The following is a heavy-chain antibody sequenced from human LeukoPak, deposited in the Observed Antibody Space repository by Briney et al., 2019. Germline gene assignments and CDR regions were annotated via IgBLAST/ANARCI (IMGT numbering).Heavy chain of an antibody. D-gene: IGHD4-17*01. CDR2: VYYTGST. CDR1: GGSVSSYY. Sequence: SETLSLTCTVSGGSVSSYYWSWIRQPPGKGLEWMGYVYYTGSTNYNPSLKSRVTILIGTSKNQFSLKLSSVTPADTAVYYCATVATVTTSTLLRLDYWGQGTLVTVSS. J-gene: IGHJ4*02. CDR3: ATVATVTTSTLLRLDY. V-gene: IGHV4-59*02.